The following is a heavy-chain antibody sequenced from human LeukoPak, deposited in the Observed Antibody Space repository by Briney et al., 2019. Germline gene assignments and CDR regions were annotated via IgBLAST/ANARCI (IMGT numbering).Heavy chain of an antibody. CDR2: IYYSGST. V-gene: IGHV4-30-4*08. CDR3: ARVKSPLRFLEWLPYYFDY. CDR1: GGSISSGDYY. Sequence: SETLSLTCTVSGGSISSGDYYWSWIRQPPGKGLEWIGYIYYSGSTYYNPSLKSRVTISVDTSKNQFSLKLSSVTAADTAVYYCARVKSPLRFLEWLPYYFDYWGQGTLVTVSS. D-gene: IGHD3-3*01. J-gene: IGHJ4*02.